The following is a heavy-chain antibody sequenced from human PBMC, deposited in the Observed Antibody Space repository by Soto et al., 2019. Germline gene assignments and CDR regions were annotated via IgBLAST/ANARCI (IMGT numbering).Heavy chain of an antibody. V-gene: IGHV1-18*01. CDR1: HYSFSSFG. J-gene: IGHJ4*02. CDR2: INPSNDNT. Sequence: AASVKVSCKASHYSFSSFGVSWMRQAPGQGLEWMAWINPSNDNTNYAQSLQGRVTLTTDTSTSTAYMELRSLRSDDTAVYYCARDPFYSGSNLQVGYFDSWGQGTLVTVSS. D-gene: IGHD1-26*01. CDR3: ARDPFYSGSNLQVGYFDS.